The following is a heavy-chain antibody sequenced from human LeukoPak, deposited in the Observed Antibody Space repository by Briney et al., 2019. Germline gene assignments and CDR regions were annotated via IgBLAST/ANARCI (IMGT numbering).Heavy chain of an antibody. CDR3: AKDRCSNGIGCYYYYMDV. J-gene: IGHJ6*03. D-gene: IGHD2-8*01. CDR1: GGSFSGYY. CDR2: INHSGST. V-gene: IGHV4-34*01. Sequence: SETLSLTRAVYGGSFSGYYWSWIRQPPGKGLEWIGEINHSGSTNYNPSLKSRVTISVDTSKNQFSLKLSSVTAADTAVYYCAKDRCSNGIGCYYYYMDVWGKGTTVTISS.